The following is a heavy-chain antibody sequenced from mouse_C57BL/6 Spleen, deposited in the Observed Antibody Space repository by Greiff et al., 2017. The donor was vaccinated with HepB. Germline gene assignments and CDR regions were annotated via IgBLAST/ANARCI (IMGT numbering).Heavy chain of an antibody. CDR1: GYTFTDYY. CDR3: ARPYYYGSSPLAY. Sequence: EVQLQQSGPELVKPGASVKISCKASGYTFTDYYMNWVKQSHGKSLEWIGDINPNNGGTSYNQKFKGKATLTVDKSSSTAYMELRSLTSEDSAVYYCARPYYYGSSPLAYWGQGTLVTVSA. D-gene: IGHD1-1*01. J-gene: IGHJ3*01. CDR2: INPNNGGT. V-gene: IGHV1-26*01.